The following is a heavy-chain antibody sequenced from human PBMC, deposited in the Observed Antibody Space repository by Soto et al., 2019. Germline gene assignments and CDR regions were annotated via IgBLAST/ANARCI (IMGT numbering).Heavy chain of an antibody. CDR2: ISYDGGNK. D-gene: IGHD6-13*01. Sequence: GGSLRLSCAVSGFTFSNYGIHWVRQAPGKGLEWVAFISYDGGNKFYGDSVKGRFTISRDNSRNTLYLQMHSLRPEDTAVYYCAKLAASDYFYNYPMGVWGQGTTVTVSS. V-gene: IGHV3-30*18. CDR3: AKLAASDYFYNYPMGV. J-gene: IGHJ6*02. CDR1: GFTFSNYG.